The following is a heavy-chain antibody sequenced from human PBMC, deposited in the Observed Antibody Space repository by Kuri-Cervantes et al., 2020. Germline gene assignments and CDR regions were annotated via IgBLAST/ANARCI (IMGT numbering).Heavy chain of an antibody. CDR3: ARDLGVGAPIDY. Sequence: ASVKVSCKVSGYTLTELSMHWVRQAPGKGLEWMGGFDPEDGETIYAQKFQGRVTMTEDTSTDTAYMELSRLRSDDTAVYYCARDLGVGAPIDYWGQGTLVTVYS. D-gene: IGHD1-26*01. CDR1: GYTLTELS. V-gene: IGHV1-24*01. CDR2: FDPEDGET. J-gene: IGHJ4*02.